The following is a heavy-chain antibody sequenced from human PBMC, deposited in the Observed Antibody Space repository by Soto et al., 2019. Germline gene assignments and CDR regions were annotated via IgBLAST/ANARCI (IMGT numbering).Heavy chain of an antibody. CDR3: ARYGYYDSSGYFVPLYYGMDV. Sequence: NVTCKASRGTFSSHTIHGARLSPGGKQPRIGWIIPIFGTANYAQEFQGRVTITADESTSTAYMELSSLRSEDTAVYYCARYGYYDSSGYFVPLYYGMDVWGQGTTVTVSS. V-gene: IGHV1-69*01. D-gene: IGHD3-22*01. J-gene: IGHJ6*02. CDR1: RGTFSSHT. CDR2: IIPIFGTA.